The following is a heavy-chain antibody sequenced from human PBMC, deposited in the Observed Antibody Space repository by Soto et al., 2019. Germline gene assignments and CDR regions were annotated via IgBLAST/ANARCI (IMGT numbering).Heavy chain of an antibody. V-gene: IGHV1-18*01. CDR1: GYTFTSYG. CDR3: VRDASSGYRGWWDP. J-gene: IGHJ5*02. CDR2: LIPCNGDT. D-gene: IGHD5-18*01. Sequence: QVQLVQSGVEVKKLGASVKVSCKASGYTFTSYGISWVRQAPGQGLEWMGLLIPCNGDTIYAQKFQGRVILTTDTATSTAYMELGSLRSDDTAVYYCVRDASSGYRGWWDPWGQGTLVTVSS.